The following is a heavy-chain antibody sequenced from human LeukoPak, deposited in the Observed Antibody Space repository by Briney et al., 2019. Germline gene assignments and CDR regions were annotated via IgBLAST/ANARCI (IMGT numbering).Heavy chain of an antibody. V-gene: IGHV3-49*04. Sequence: GGSLRLSCTASGFNFGGYAINWVRQAPGQGLEWVGFIRSKALYGTREYAASVEGRFTISRDDSKGIAYLQMNTLKIEDTAVYYCASGNVNYYAPDYWGQGTLVTVSP. CDR2: IRSKALYGTR. D-gene: IGHD1-7*01. CDR3: ASGNVNYYAPDY. CDR1: GFNFGGYA. J-gene: IGHJ4*02.